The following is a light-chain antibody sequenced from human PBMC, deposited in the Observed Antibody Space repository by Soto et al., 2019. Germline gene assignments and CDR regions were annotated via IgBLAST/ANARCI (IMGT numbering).Light chain of an antibody. CDR2: GNN. Sequence: VLTQPPSVSGAPGQRVTISCTGSSSNIGAYDVHWYQQLPGTAPKLLIYGNNNRPSGVPDRFSGSKSGTSASLAITGLQAEDEADYYCQSNDSTLNGWVFGGGTKLTVL. CDR3: QSNDSTLNGWV. CDR1: SSNIGAYD. J-gene: IGLJ3*02. V-gene: IGLV1-40*01.